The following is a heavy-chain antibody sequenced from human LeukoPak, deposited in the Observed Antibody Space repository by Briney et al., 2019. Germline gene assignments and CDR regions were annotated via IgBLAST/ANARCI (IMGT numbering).Heavy chain of an antibody. V-gene: IGHV3-7*01. D-gene: IGHD6-19*01. CDR3: AKSQQWLVFGAFDI. CDR2: IKEDGSEK. J-gene: IGHJ3*02. Sequence: GGSLRLSCAASGFTFSSYCMSWVRQAPGKGLEWVANIKEDGSEKYVDSVKGRFTISRDNAKNSLYLQMNSLRAEDTAVYYCAKSQQWLVFGAFDIWGQGTMVTVSS. CDR1: GFTFSSYC.